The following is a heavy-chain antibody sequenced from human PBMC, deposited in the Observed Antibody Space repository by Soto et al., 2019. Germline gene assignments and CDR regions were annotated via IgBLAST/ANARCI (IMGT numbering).Heavy chain of an antibody. Sequence: SETLSLTCTVSGGSISSGGYYWSWIRQHPGKGLEWIGYIYYSGSTYYNPSLKSRVTISVDTSKNQFSLKLSSVTAADTAVYYCSIPTYISGHDAFDISGQGTMVPVSS. D-gene: IGHD3-3*02. CDR1: GGSISSGGYY. J-gene: IGHJ3*02. CDR3: SIPTYISGHDAFDI. CDR2: IYYSGST. V-gene: IGHV4-31*03.